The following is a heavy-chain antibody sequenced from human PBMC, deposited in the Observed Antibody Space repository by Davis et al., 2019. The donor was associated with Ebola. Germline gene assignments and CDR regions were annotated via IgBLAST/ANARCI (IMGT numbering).Heavy chain of an antibody. V-gene: IGHV3-11*06. Sequence: GESLKISCAASGFTFSDYYMSWIRQAPGKGLEWVSYISSSSSYTNYADSVKGRFTISRDNAKKSLYLQMNSLRAEDTAVYYCARAPEYCIGGSCPLGGMDVWGQGTTVTVSS. D-gene: IGHD2-15*01. CDR2: ISSSSSYT. CDR1: GFTFSDYY. CDR3: ARAPEYCIGGSCPLGGMDV. J-gene: IGHJ6*02.